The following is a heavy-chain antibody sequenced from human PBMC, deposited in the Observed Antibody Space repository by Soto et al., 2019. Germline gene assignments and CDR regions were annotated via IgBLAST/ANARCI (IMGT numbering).Heavy chain of an antibody. V-gene: IGHV4-30-4*02. J-gene: IGHJ6*02. Sequence: ASETLSLTCTVSGGSISSGDYYWSWIRQPPGKGLEWIGYIYYSGSTYYNPSLKSRVTISVDTSKNQFSLKLSSVTAADTAVYYCARGLYSGSYYYYYYGMDVWGQGTTVTVSS. CDR3: ARGLYSGSYYYYYYGMDV. CDR1: GGSISSGDYY. D-gene: IGHD1-26*01. CDR2: IYYSGST.